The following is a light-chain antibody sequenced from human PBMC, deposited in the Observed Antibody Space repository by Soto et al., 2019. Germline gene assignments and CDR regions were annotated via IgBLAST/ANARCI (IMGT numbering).Light chain of an antibody. J-gene: IGLJ3*02. V-gene: IGLV1-40*01. CDR2: GNS. Sequence: QSVMTQPPSVSGAPGQRGTISCTGSRSNIGAGYHVHWYQQLPGTAPKLLIYGNSNRPSGVPDRFSGSKSGTSASLAITGLQAEDEADYYCQSYDSSLSGSVFGGGTKVTVL. CDR1: RSNIGAGYH. CDR3: QSYDSSLSGSV.